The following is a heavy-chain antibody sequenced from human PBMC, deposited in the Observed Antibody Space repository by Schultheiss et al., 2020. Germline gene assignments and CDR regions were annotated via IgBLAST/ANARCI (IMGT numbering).Heavy chain of an antibody. Sequence: GESLKISCAASGFTFSSYGMHWVRQAPGKGLEWVAFIRYDGSNKYYADSVKGRFTISRDNSKNTLYLQMNSLRAEDTAVYYCAKEKGYDILTGPAWYFDLWGRGTLVTVSS. V-gene: IGHV3-30*02. CDR2: IRYDGSNK. J-gene: IGHJ2*01. CDR3: AKEKGYDILTGPAWYFDL. D-gene: IGHD3-9*01. CDR1: GFTFSSYG.